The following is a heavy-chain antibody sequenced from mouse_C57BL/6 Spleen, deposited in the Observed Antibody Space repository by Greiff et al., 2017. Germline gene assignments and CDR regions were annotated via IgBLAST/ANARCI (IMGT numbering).Heavy chain of an antibody. CDR2: INPNNGGT. J-gene: IGHJ1*03. D-gene: IGHD1-1*01. CDR1: GYTFTDYY. V-gene: IGHV1-26*01. Sequence: EVKLQQSGPELVKPGASVKISCKASGYTFTDYYMNWVKQSHGKSLEWIGDINPNNGGTSYNQKFKGKATLTVDKSSSTAYMELRSLTSEDSAVYYCARPHYYGSSYWYFDVWGTGTTVTVSS. CDR3: ARPHYYGSSYWYFDV.